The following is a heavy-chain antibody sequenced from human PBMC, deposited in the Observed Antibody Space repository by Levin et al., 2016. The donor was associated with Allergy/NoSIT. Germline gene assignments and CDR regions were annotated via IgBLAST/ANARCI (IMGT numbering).Heavy chain of an antibody. D-gene: IGHD6-6*01. V-gene: IGHV3-74*01. J-gene: IGHJ6*02. CDR2: INSDGSST. CDR1: GFTFSSYW. CDR3: ARADSSSYYYYYYGMDV. Sequence: GESLKISCAASGFTFSSYWMHWVRQAPGKGLVWVSRINSDGSSTSYADSVKGRFTISRDNAKNTLYLQMNSLRAEDTAVYYCARADSSSYYYYYYGMDVWGQGTTVTVSS.